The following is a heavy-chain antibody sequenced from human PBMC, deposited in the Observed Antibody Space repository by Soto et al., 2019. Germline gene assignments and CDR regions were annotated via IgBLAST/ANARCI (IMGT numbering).Heavy chain of an antibody. J-gene: IGHJ5*02. D-gene: IGHD3-10*02. CDR1: GFIFSNNG. CDR2: MSYDGSDT. V-gene: IGHV3-30*13. Sequence: QVQLVESGGGVVQPGRSLRLSCVGSGFIFSNNGMHWVRQTPGKGLEWVAFMSYDGSDTFYADSVKGRFSISRDNTKNSLVLHMSNLRTEDTAMYYCTIVRVADSVLDHWGQGTLVTVSS. CDR3: TIVRVADSVLDH.